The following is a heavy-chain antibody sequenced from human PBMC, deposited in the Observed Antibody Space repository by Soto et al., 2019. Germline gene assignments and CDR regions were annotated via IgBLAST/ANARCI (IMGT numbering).Heavy chain of an antibody. J-gene: IGHJ4*02. Sequence: GGSLRLSCAASGFTFSDYYMSWIRQAPGKGLEWVYYISSSGSTIYYADSVKGRFTISRDNAKNSLYLQMNSLRAEDTAVYYCASEYYDILTADYWGQGTLVTVSS. CDR2: ISSSGSTI. CDR1: GFTFSDYY. CDR3: ASEYYDILTADY. V-gene: IGHV3-11*01. D-gene: IGHD3-9*01.